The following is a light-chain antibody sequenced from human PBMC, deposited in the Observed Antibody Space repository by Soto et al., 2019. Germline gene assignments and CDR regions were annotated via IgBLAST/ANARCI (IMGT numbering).Light chain of an antibody. CDR3: QQTYSTPPT. CDR2: AAS. CDR1: ENVDRY. V-gene: IGKV1-39*01. J-gene: IGKJ1*01. Sequence: DIQVTQSPSSLSSSVGDRVTITCRASENVDRYVNWYQQIPGKALSLLISAASTLQSGVPSRFRGSGSVTTFTLNIDSLQPEDFAMYYCQQTYSTPPTFGQGTKVE.